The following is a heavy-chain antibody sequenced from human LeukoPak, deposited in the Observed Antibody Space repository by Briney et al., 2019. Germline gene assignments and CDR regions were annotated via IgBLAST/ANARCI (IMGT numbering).Heavy chain of an antibody. D-gene: IGHD4-17*01. Sequence: PSETLSLTCTVSGGSTSSDNYYWGWIRQPPGKGLEWIGSIYSSGSTFYNPSLKGRVTISVDTSKNQFSLKLSSVTAADTAVYYCARSAQTVTTFPLDYWGQGTLVTVSS. CDR2: IYSSGST. V-gene: IGHV4-39*07. CDR1: GGSTSSDNYY. J-gene: IGHJ4*02. CDR3: ARSAQTVTTFPLDY.